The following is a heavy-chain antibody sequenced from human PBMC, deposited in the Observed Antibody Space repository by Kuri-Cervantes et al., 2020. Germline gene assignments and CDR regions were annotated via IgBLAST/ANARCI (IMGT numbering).Heavy chain of an antibody. J-gene: IGHJ6*03. V-gene: IGHV1-69*13. CDR3: ARVVEWGSGSYYNYFDYYYYMDV. Sequence: SVKVSCKASGGTFSSYAMSWVRQAPGQGLEWMGGIIPIFGTANYAQKFQGRVTITADESTSTAYMELSSLRSEDTAVYYCARVVEWGSGSYYNYFDYYYYMDVWGKGTTVTVSS. CDR2: IIPIFGTA. D-gene: IGHD3-10*01. CDR1: GGTFSSYA.